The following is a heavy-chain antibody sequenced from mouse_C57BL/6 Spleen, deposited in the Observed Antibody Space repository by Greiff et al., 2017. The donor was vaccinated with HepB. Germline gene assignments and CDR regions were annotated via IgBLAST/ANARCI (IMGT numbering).Heavy chain of an antibody. Sequence: QVQLKESGAELVRPGASVTLSCKASGYTFTDYEMHWVKQTPVHGLEWIGAIDPETGGTAYNQKFKGKAILTADKSSSTAYMELRSLTSEDSAVYYCIYYGSSLNFDYWGQGTTLTVSS. J-gene: IGHJ2*01. CDR2: IDPETGGT. CDR3: IYYGSSLNFDY. D-gene: IGHD1-1*01. V-gene: IGHV1-15*01. CDR1: GYTFTDYE.